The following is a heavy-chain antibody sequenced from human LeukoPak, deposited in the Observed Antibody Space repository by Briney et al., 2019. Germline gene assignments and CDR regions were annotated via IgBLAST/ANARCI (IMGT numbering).Heavy chain of an antibody. CDR2: IYTSGST. Sequence: SETLSLTCTVSGGSISSYYWSWIRQPAGKGLEWIGRIYTSGSTNYNASLKSRVSMSVDTSKNQFSLKLSSVTAADTAVFYCARENSGSYRGFDYWGQGTLVIVSS. J-gene: IGHJ4*02. V-gene: IGHV4-4*07. D-gene: IGHD1-26*01. CDR1: GGSISSYY. CDR3: ARENSGSYRGFDY.